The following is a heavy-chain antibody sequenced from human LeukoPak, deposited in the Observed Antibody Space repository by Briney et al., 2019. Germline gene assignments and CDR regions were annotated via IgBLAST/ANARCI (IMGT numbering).Heavy chain of an antibody. D-gene: IGHD1-1*01. CDR2: FYISENT. CDR3: AILVNWSPPPFDY. V-gene: IGHV4-4*07. J-gene: IGHJ4*02. CDR1: GGSITSYY. Sequence: SETLSLTCTVSGGSITSYYWMWIRQPAGKGLEWIGRFYISENTKQYRPSLQTRVTVSPDTSKNQFSLKLNSLTAADTAVYYCAILVNWSPPPFDYWGQGTLVTVSS.